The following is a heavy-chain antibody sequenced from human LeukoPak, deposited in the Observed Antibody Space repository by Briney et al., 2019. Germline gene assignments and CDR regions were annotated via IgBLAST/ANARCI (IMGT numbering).Heavy chain of an antibody. CDR1: GGSISSYY. CDR2: IYYSGCT. J-gene: IGHJ4*02. CDR3: ARDKRVYYGSGSYLFYDY. Sequence: PSETLSLTCAVSGGSISSYYWSWIRQPPGKGLEWIGYIYYSGCTNYNPSLKSRVTISVDTSKNQFSLKLSSVTAADTAVYYCARDKRVYYGSGSYLFYDYWGQGTLVTVSS. V-gene: IGHV4-59*12. D-gene: IGHD3-10*01.